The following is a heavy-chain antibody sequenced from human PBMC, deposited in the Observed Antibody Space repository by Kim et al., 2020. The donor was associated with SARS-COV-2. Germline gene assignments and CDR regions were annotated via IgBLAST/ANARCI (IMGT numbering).Heavy chain of an antibody. V-gene: IGHV1-3*01. CDR1: GYTFTSYA. Sequence: ASVKVSCKASGYTFTSYAMHWVRQAPGQRLEWMGWINAGNGNTKYSQKFQGRVTITRDTSASTAYMELSSLRSEDTAVYYCAIYGWELEYFQHWGQGTLVTVSS. CDR2: INAGNGNT. CDR3: AIYGWELEYFQH. J-gene: IGHJ1*01. D-gene: IGHD1-26*01.